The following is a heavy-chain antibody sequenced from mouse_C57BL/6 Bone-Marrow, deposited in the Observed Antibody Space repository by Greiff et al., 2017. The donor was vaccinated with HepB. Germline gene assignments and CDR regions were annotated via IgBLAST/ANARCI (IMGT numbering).Heavy chain of an antibody. V-gene: IGHV2-2*01. J-gene: IGHJ4*01. CDR3: ATSNYEGYYAMDY. Sequence: VHLVESGPGLVQPSQSLSITCTVSGFSLTSYGVHWVRQSPGKGLEWLGVIWSGGSTDYNAAFISRLSISKDNSKSQVFFKMNSLQADDTAIYYCATSNYEGYYAMDYWGQGTSVTVSS. CDR2: IWSGGST. CDR1: GFSLTSYG. D-gene: IGHD2-5*01.